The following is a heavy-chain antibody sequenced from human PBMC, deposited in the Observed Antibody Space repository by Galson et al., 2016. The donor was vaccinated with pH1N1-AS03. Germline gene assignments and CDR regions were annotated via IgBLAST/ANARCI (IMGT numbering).Heavy chain of an antibody. CDR3: ARGKDFWSGYPDDPFDI. D-gene: IGHD3-3*01. J-gene: IGHJ3*02. V-gene: IGHV3-7*03. CDR1: GFIFSGYW. CDR2: IKQDGSEK. Sequence: SLRLSCAASGFIFSGYWMSWVRQAPGKGLEWVANIKQDGSEKYYVDSVKGRFTIARDNAKNSVYLQMNSLRGEDTAVYYCARGKDFWSGYPDDPFDIWGQGTRVTVSS.